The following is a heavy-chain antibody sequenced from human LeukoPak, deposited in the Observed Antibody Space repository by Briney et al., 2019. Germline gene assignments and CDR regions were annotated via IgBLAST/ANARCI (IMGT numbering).Heavy chain of an antibody. D-gene: IGHD3-16*01. V-gene: IGHV3-21*01. J-gene: IGHJ4*02. Sequence: GGSLRLSCAASGFIFSGYSMHWVRQTPGKGLEWLSTISSSSTYIFYADSVKGRFTISRDNAKNSLYLQMNSLRADDTAVYYRAREGGWGQGTLVTVSS. CDR2: ISSSSTYI. CDR1: GFIFSGYS. CDR3: AREGG.